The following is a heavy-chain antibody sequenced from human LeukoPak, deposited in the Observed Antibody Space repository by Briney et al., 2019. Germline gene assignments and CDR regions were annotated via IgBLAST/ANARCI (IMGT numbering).Heavy chain of an antibody. D-gene: IGHD6-19*01. Sequence: PGGSLRLSCVASGFTFSRYWMTWVRQAPGKGLEWVATLIQDGGEKHCVDSVKGRFTISRDNAKNSVYLQMNSLRAEDTAVYYCASWGSVAGQRALDYWGQGTLVTVSS. CDR1: GFTFSRYW. V-gene: IGHV3-7*03. CDR2: LIQDGGEK. CDR3: ASWGSVAGQRALDY. J-gene: IGHJ4*02.